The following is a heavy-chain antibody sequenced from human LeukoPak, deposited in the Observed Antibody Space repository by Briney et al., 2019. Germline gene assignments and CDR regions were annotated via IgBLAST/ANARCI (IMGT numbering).Heavy chain of an antibody. CDR1: GGSISSGGYC. Sequence: TLSLTCTVSGGSISSGGYCWSWIRQPPGKGLEWIGYIYHSGSTYYNPSLKSRATISVDRSKNQFSLKLSSVTAADTAVYYCARSGGSSSATIDYWGQGTLVTVSS. CDR3: ARSGGSSSATIDY. CDR2: IYHSGST. J-gene: IGHJ4*02. V-gene: IGHV4-30-2*01. D-gene: IGHD6-6*01.